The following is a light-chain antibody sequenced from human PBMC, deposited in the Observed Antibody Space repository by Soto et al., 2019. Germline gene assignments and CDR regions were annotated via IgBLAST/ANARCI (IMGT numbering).Light chain of an antibody. J-gene: IGKJ1*01. CDR2: WAS. Sequence: DIVMTQSPDSLAVSLGERATINCKSSQSVLYSSNNKNYLAWYQQKPGQPPKLLIYWASTRESGVPDRLSGSGSGTDVTLTVSSLQAEDVAVYYCQQYDSTPWTLGQGTKVEIK. CDR3: QQYDSTPWT. V-gene: IGKV4-1*01. CDR1: QSVLYSSNNKNY.